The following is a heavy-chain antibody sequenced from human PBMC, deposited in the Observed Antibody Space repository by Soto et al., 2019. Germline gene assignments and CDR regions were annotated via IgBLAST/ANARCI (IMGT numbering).Heavy chain of an antibody. D-gene: IGHD6-19*01. CDR3: AKVGKQWLVRGYFDY. J-gene: IGHJ4*02. Sequence: GGSLRLSCAASGFPLSSYCMHWVRQAPGKGLGGVAVISYEGSNKYYADSVKRRFSISRDNSKNTLYLQINSLRAEDTAVYYCAKVGKQWLVRGYFDYWGQGTLVPVSS. CDR1: GFPLSSYC. V-gene: IGHV3-30*18. CDR2: ISYEGSNK.